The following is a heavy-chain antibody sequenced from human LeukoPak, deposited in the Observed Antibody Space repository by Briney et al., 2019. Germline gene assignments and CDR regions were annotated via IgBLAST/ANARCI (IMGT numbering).Heavy chain of an antibody. CDR2: IKPVGSDK. CDR1: GFTFSGYW. CDR3: ARDRIQLWSHDY. J-gene: IGHJ4*02. Sequence: GGSLRLSCAASGFTFSGYWMSWVRQAPGKGLEWVANIKPVGSDKYYVDSVKGRFTISRENAKNSLYLHMNRLRAEDTAVYYCARDRIQLWSHDYWGQGTLVTVSS. D-gene: IGHD5-18*01. V-gene: IGHV3-7*04.